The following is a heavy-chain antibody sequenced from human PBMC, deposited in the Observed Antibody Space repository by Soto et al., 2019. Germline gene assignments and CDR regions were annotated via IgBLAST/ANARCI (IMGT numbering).Heavy chain of an antibody. J-gene: IGHJ5*02. V-gene: IGHV1-69*13. Sequence: SVKVSCKASGGTFSSYAISWVRQAPGQGLEWMGGIIPIFGTANYAQKFQGRVTITADESTSTAYMELSSLRSEDTAVYYCARGRGCYDSSGSRNWFDPWGQGTLVTVSS. D-gene: IGHD3-22*01. CDR3: ARGRGCYDSSGSRNWFDP. CDR2: IIPIFGTA. CDR1: GGTFSSYA.